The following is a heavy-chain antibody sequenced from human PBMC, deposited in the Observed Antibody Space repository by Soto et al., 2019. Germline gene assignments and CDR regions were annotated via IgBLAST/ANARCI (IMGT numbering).Heavy chain of an antibody. CDR1: GGSISSGGYY. CDR3: ARDDWSSGYYGA. D-gene: IGHD3-22*01. Sequence: QVQLQESGPGLVKPSQTLSLTCTVSGGSISSGGYYWSWIRQHPGKGLEWIGYIYYSGSTYYNPSLKSRVTISVGTSKNEFSLKLSSVAAADTAVYYCARDDWSSGYYGAWGQGTLVTVSS. J-gene: IGHJ5*02. CDR2: IYYSGST. V-gene: IGHV4-31*03.